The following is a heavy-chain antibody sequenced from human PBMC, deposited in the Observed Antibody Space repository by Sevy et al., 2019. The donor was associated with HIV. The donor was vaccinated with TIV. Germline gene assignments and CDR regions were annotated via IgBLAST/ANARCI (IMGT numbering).Heavy chain of an antibody. D-gene: IGHD2-2*01. Sequence: GSLRLSCAASGFSYSNYWMSWVRQAPGKGLEWVANIKRDGSEKYYVASVKGRFTISRDNVKKSLYLQMNSLRVEDTAVYYCARDCSSTTCLWGLDVWGQGTTVTVSS. CDR3: ARDCSSTTCLWGLDV. CDR2: IKRDGSEK. V-gene: IGHV3-7*03. CDR1: GFSYSNYW. J-gene: IGHJ6*02.